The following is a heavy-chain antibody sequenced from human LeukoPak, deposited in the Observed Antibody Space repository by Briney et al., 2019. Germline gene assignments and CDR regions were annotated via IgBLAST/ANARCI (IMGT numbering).Heavy chain of an antibody. J-gene: IGHJ1*01. D-gene: IGHD1-26*01. Sequence: GGSLRLSCAASGFTFSRFWMNWVRQSPGKGLEWVANIKEDGSERYYGDSVRGRFTISRDNSKNTLYLQMNSLRAEDTAVYYCAGVGATYRYFQHWGQGTLVTVSS. CDR2: IKEDGSER. V-gene: IGHV3-7*03. CDR3: AGVGATYRYFQH. CDR1: GFTFSRFW.